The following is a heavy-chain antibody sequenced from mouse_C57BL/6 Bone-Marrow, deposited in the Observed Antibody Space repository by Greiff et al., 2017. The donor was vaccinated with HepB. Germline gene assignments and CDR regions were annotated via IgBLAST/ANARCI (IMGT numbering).Heavy chain of an antibody. CDR3: ARGDYGSSYPFAY. V-gene: IGHV15-2*01. CDR1: DSEVFPIAY. D-gene: IGHD1-1*01. CDR2: ILPSIGRT. Sequence: VQLQQSGSELRSPGSSVKLSCKDFDSEVFPIAYMSWVRQKPGHGFEWIGGILPSIGRTIYGEKFEDKATLDADTLSNTAYLELNSLTSEDSAIYYCARGDYGSSYPFAYWGQGTLVTVSA. J-gene: IGHJ3*01.